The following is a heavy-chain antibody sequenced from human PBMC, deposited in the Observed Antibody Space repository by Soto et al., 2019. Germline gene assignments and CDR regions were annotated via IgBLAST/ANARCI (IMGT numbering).Heavy chain of an antibody. CDR2: ITGNGGST. V-gene: IGHV3-64*01. D-gene: IGHD1-26*01. CDR1: GFTFSNHG. J-gene: IGHJ6*02. Sequence: EVQLVESGGDLIQPGGSLRLSCAASGFTFSNHGMHWVRQAPGKGLEYVSAITGNGGSTYYATSVKGRFTISRDNCEKMLYLKMDSLRSEDMAVYYCARWGVGVTSGMDVWGQGTTVVVSS. CDR3: ARWGVGVTSGMDV.